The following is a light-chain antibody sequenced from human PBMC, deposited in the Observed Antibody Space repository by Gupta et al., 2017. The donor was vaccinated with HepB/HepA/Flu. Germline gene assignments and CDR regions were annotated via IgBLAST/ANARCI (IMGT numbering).Light chain of an antibody. V-gene: IGLV3-21*03. CDR2: EDT. Sequence: SYILTQPPSVSVAPGRTARITCGGNNIGTKRVHWYQQRPGQAPLVVIYEDTNRPSGIPDRLSGSNSGDTATLTISRVEAGYDADYYCQVWDTRTDHPVVFGGGTKLTV. CDR3: QVWDTRTDHPVV. CDR1: NIGTKR. J-gene: IGLJ2*01.